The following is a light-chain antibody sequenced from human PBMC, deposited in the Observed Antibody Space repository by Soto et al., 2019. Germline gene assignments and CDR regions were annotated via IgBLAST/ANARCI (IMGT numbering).Light chain of an antibody. CDR3: QQYGNSPLT. V-gene: IGKV1-9*01. Sequence: DIQLTQSPSFLSASVGDRVTITCRASQGISSYLAWYQQKPGKAPKLLIYAASTLQSGVPSRFSGSGSGTEFTLTISRLEPEDFALYYCQQYGNSPLTFGGGTKVDIK. J-gene: IGKJ4*01. CDR1: QGISSY. CDR2: AAS.